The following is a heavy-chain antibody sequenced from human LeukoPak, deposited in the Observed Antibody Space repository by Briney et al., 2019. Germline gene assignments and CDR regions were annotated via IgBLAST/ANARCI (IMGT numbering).Heavy chain of an antibody. V-gene: IGHV3-7*01. J-gene: IGHJ6*03. CDR1: GFRFRNHW. D-gene: IGHD3-10*01. CDR2: IKEDGSEK. CDR3: ARVGVRGADYYYYYMDV. Sequence: PGGSLRLSCEASGFRFRNHWMNWVRQAPGKGLEWVANIKEDGSEKYYVDSVKGRFTISRDNARNSLFLQMNSLRAEDTAVYYCARVGVRGADYYYYYMDVWGKGTTVTISS.